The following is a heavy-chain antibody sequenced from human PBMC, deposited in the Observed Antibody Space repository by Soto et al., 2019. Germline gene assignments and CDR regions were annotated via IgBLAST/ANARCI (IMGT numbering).Heavy chain of an antibody. CDR1: GYIFNTYA. Sequence: QVLLVQSGAEVKKPGASVKVSCKASGYIFNTYAMHWVRQAPGQRLEWMGWINAGNGITKYSQKFQGRVTITRDTSATTAYMELSSLRSEDTAVYYCARSYCSSTNCYRPFDYWGQGTLVTVSS. CDR2: INAGNGIT. J-gene: IGHJ4*02. V-gene: IGHV1-3*01. D-gene: IGHD2-2*01. CDR3: ARSYCSSTNCYRPFDY.